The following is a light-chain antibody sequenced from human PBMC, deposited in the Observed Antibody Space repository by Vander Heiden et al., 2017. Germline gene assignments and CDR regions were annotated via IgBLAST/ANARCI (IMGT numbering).Light chain of an antibody. CDR3: QQYDNLSLT. Sequence: DIQMTQSSSSLSASVGDRVTITCQASQDISNYLKWYQQKPGKAPKLLIYDASNLETGVPSRFSGSGSGTDFTFTISSLQPEDIATYYCQQYDNLSLTFGGGTKVEIK. J-gene: IGKJ4*01. V-gene: IGKV1-33*01. CDR2: DAS. CDR1: QDISNY.